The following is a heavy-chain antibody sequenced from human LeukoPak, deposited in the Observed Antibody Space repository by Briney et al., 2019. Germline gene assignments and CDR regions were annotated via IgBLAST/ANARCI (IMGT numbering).Heavy chain of an antibody. D-gene: IGHD3-22*01. Sequence: EASVKVSCKASGYTFTSYGISWVRQAPGQGLGWMGWISAYNGNTNYAQKLQGRVTMTTDTSTSTAYMELRSLRSDDTAVYYCARDLPPHYYDSSGYYYVATFDYWGQGTLVTVSS. CDR3: ARDLPPHYYDSSGYYYVATFDY. CDR1: GYTFTSYG. J-gene: IGHJ4*02. V-gene: IGHV1-18*01. CDR2: ISAYNGNT.